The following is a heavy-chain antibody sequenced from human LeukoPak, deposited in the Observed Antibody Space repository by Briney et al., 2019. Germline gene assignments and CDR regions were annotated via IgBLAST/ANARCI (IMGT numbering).Heavy chain of an antibody. CDR3: AKEYTAMFPYFDY. Sequence: GRSRRLSCAASGFTFSSYAMSWVRRAPGKGLEGVSAISGSGGSTYYADSVKGRFPISRDNSKSTPSLQMNSLRAEEPAVYYCAKEYTAMFPYFDYWGQGTMVSVSS. CDR2: ISGSGGST. V-gene: IGHV3-23*01. J-gene: IGHJ4*02. CDR1: GFTFSSYA. D-gene: IGHD5-18*01.